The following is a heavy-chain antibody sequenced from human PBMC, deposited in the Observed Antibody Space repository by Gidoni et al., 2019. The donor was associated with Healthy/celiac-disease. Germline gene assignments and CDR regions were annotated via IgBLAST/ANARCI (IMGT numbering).Heavy chain of an antibody. Sequence: EVQLVESGGGLVKPGGSLRLSCAASGFTFRNAWMSWVRQAPGKGLEWVGRIKSKTDGGTTDYAAPVKGRFTISRDDSKNTLYLQMNSLKTEDTAVYYCTTAGSSSFGVDYWGQGTLVTVSS. CDR1: GFTFRNAW. CDR3: TTAGSSSFGVDY. D-gene: IGHD6-6*01. J-gene: IGHJ4*02. CDR2: IKSKTDGGTT. V-gene: IGHV3-15*01.